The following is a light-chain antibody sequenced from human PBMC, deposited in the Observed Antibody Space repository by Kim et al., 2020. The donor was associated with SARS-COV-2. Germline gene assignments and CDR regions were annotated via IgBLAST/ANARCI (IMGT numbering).Light chain of an antibody. Sequence: ATITCKSSQSVLSSSNNRNYLSWRQLKPGQPPRLLIYGASARKSGVPDRFGGSVSGTDFTLTISSLQAEDVAVYYCQQYYTTPITFGQGTRLEIK. CDR3: QQYYTTPIT. V-gene: IGKV4-1*01. CDR1: QSVLSSSNNRNY. CDR2: GAS. J-gene: IGKJ5*01.